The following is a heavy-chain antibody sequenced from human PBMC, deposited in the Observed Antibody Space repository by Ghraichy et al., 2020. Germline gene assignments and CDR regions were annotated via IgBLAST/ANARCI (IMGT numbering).Heavy chain of an antibody. CDR1: GGSFSGYY. D-gene: IGHD3-10*01. CDR2: INHSGST. CDR3: ARGRPYYYGSGSYYNPRLRIEKGAYYGMDV. J-gene: IGHJ6*02. V-gene: IGHV4-34*01. Sequence: SETLSLTCAVYGGSFSGYYWSWIRQPPGKGLEWIGEINHSGSTNYNPSLKSRVTISVDTSKNQFSLKLSSVTAADTAVYYCARGRPYYYGSGSYYNPRLRIEKGAYYGMDVWGQGTTVTVSS.